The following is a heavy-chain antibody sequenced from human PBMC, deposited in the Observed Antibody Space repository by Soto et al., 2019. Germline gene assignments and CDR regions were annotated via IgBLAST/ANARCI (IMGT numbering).Heavy chain of an antibody. Sequence: EVQLVESGGGVVRPGGSLRLSCAASGFTFDDYGMSWVRQAPGKGLEWVSGINWNGGSTGYADSVKGRFTISRDNAKNSLYLQMNSLRAEDTALYHRARGSFGELLSNFDYWGQGTLVTVSS. CDR1: GFTFDDYG. D-gene: IGHD3-10*01. J-gene: IGHJ4*02. CDR2: INWNGGST. V-gene: IGHV3-20*01. CDR3: ARGSFGELLSNFDY.